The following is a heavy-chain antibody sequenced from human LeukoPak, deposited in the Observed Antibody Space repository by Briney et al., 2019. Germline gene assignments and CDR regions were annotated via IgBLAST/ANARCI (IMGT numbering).Heavy chain of an antibody. CDR1: GFSFSGYS. CDR2: ISSSITTI. V-gene: IGHV3-48*01. J-gene: IGHJ3*02. D-gene: IGHD3-22*01. Sequence: AGSLSLSCAVSGFSFSGYSMKWVRQPPGKGLEWVAYISSSITTIYHADSVKGRFTVSRDNAKNSLYLQMDSLRVEDTAVYYCATDREDYDSSGYYLSDAFDTWGQGTMVTVSS. CDR3: ATDREDYDSSGYYLSDAFDT.